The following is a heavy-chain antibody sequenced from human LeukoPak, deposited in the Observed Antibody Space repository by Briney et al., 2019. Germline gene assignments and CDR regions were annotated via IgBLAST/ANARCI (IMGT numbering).Heavy chain of an antibody. J-gene: IGHJ4*02. Sequence: ASVTVSCTASGYTFTNYAIHWVRPAPGQSLEWMGWINVGNGNTEYSQKFQGRVTITRDTSATTAYMELSSLRSEDTAVYYCARREGSNDYYYFYDYWGQGTLVTVSS. D-gene: IGHD3-22*01. CDR3: ARREGSNDYYYFYDY. V-gene: IGHV1-3*01. CDR1: GYTFTNYA. CDR2: INVGNGNT.